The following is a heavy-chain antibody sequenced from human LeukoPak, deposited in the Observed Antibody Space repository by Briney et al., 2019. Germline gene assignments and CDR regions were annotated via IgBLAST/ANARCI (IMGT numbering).Heavy chain of an antibody. CDR3: ARDSTGTTWQLDY. J-gene: IGHJ4*02. D-gene: IGHD1-1*01. CDR1: GGAFSSYA. V-gene: IGHV1-69*05. CDR2: LISMFRTP. Sequence: SVKVSCKAAGGAFSSYAFSWVRQAPGQGLEWMGGLISMFRTPNYAQKFLGRVTITTDESTSTAYMELTSLGADDTAVYYCARDSTGTTWQLDYWGQGTLVTVSS.